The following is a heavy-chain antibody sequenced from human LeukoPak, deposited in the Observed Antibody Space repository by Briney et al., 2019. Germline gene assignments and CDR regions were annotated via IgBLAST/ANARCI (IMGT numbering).Heavy chain of an antibody. CDR3: ARLPYSYGYQGAFDI. CDR1: GYSFTNYW. J-gene: IGHJ3*02. D-gene: IGHD5-18*01. V-gene: IGHV5-51*01. CDR2: IDPGDSKT. Sequence: GESLKISCKGSGYSFTNYWIGWVRQMPRQGLDCIGIIDPGDSKTRYTPSSQGQVTISADKSISTAYLQWSSLKSSDTAMYYCARLPYSYGYQGAFDIWGQGTMVTVSS.